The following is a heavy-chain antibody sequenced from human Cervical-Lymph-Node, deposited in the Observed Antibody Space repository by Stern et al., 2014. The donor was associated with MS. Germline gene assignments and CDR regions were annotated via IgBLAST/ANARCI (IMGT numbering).Heavy chain of an antibody. CDR3: ATDFGRSGYDGRIGHV. CDR1: GLTFSDYY. D-gene: IGHD5-12*01. Sequence: VQLEESGGGLVKPGGSLRLSCGASGLTFSDYYMSWIRQAPGKGLEWISYIRSSGSTIDYADSVKGRFTISRDNAKKSLYLQMDSLRADDTAVYYGATDFGRSGYDGRIGHVWGQGTTVTVSS. CDR2: IRSSGSTI. J-gene: IGHJ6*02. V-gene: IGHV3-11*01.